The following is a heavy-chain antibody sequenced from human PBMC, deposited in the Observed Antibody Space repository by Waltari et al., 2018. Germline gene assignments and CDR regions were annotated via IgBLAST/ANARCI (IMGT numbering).Heavy chain of an antibody. D-gene: IGHD5-12*01. Sequence: EVQLVESGGGLVKPGGSLRLSCATSGFTFSTYTMNWVRQVPGKGLEWVSSISSSSSNRYYADSVKGRFTISRDNAKNSMYMQLNSLRVEDTAIYYCARGVSITETPWFAYWGQGTLVTVSS. V-gene: IGHV3-21*02. J-gene: IGHJ4*02. CDR2: ISSSSSNR. CDR1: GFTFSTYT. CDR3: ARGVSITETPWFAY.